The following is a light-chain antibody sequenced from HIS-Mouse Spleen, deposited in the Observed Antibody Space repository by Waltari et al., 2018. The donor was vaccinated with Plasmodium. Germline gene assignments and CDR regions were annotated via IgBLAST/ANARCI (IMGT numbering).Light chain of an antibody. CDR3: CSYAGSSTWV. CDR2: EGS. Sequence: QSALTQPASVSGSPGQSITIPCTGTSSDVGRYNLVSWYQQHPGKAPKRRIYEGSKRPSGVSNRFSGSKSGNTASLTISGLQAEDEADYYCCSYAGSSTWVFGGGTKLTVL. CDR1: SSDVGRYNL. V-gene: IGLV2-23*01. J-gene: IGLJ3*02.